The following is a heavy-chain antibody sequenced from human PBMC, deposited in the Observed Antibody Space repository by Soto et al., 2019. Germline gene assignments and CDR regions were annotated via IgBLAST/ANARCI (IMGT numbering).Heavy chain of an antibody. Sequence: QVQLVESGGGVVQPGRSLRLSCAASGFTFNSYAMQWVRQAPGKGLEWVAVISYDGSNKYYADSVKGRFTISRDNSKNTLYLQMNSLRAEDTAVYYCARFKGCSGGSCYPYFDYWGQGTLVTVSS. J-gene: IGHJ4*02. CDR1: GFTFNSYA. V-gene: IGHV3-30-3*01. D-gene: IGHD2-15*01. CDR2: ISYDGSNK. CDR3: ARFKGCSGGSCYPYFDY.